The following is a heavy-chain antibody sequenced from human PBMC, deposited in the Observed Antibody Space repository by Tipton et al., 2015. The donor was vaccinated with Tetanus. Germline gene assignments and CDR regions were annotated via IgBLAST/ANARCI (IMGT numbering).Heavy chain of an antibody. J-gene: IGHJ3*02. CDR1: GGAFSGYL. V-gene: IGHV4-34*01. D-gene: IGHD1-20*01. CDR2: INQSGST. Sequence: LRLSCAVSGGAFSGYLWSWIRQSPGKGLEWIGEINQSGSTIYNPSLKSRVTIAVDTFKRQFSMTLTSATAADTAVYYCARRRYTWNRGGFDIWGQGTMVTVSS. CDR3: ARRRYTWNRGGFDI.